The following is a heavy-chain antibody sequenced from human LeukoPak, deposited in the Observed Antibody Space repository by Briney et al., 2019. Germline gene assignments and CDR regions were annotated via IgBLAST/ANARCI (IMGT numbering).Heavy chain of an antibody. V-gene: IGHV4-34*01. CDR1: GGSFSGYY. D-gene: IGHD4-23*01. J-gene: IGHJ4*02. CDR3: ARGGLGAVVTPYYFDY. Sequence: PSETLSLTCAVYGGSFSGYYWSWIRQPPGKGLEWIGEINHSGSTNYNPSLKSRVTISVDTSKNQFSLKLSSVTAADTAVYYCARGGLGAVVTPYYFDYWGQGTLVTVSS. CDR2: INHSGST.